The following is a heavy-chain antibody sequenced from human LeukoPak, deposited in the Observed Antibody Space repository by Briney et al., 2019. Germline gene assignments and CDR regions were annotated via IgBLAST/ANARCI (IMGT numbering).Heavy chain of an antibody. D-gene: IGHD1-26*01. V-gene: IGHV3-64*01. Sequence: GGSLRLSCAASGFTFSSYAMHWARQAPGKGLEYVSAITSNGDKTYYGNSVKGRFTISRDNSKNTLYLQMGSLRIEDMAVYYCARGGATTLFDYWGQGTLVTVSS. J-gene: IGHJ4*02. CDR1: GFTFSSYA. CDR3: ARGGATTLFDY. CDR2: ITSNGDKT.